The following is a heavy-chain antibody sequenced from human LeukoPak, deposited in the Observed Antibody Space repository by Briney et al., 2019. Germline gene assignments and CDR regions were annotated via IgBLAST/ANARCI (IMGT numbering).Heavy chain of an antibody. J-gene: IGHJ4*02. V-gene: IGHV3-33*01. CDR2: IWYGGSDK. CDR1: GFTFSSYC. D-gene: IGHD3-10*01. Sequence: PGGSLRLSCAASGFTFSSYCMHWVRQAPGKGLEWVAVIWYGGSDKYYADSVKGRFTISRDNSKNTLYLQMNSLRAEDTAVYYCATAPSGSGTFLDYWGQGTLVTVS. CDR3: ATAPSGSGTFLDY.